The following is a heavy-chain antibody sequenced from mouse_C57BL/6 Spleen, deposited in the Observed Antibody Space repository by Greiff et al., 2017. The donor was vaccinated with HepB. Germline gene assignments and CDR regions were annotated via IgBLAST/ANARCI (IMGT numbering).Heavy chain of an antibody. D-gene: IGHD2-2*01. CDR3: ARSSMVTTGDFDY. Sequence: QVQLQQSGAELVKPGASVKLSCKASGYTFTSYWMQWVKQRPGQGLEWIGEIDPSDSYTNYNQKFKGKATLTVDTSSSTAYMQLSSLTSEDSAVYYCARSSMVTTGDFDYWGQGTTLTVSS. CDR2: IDPSDSYT. J-gene: IGHJ2*01. CDR1: GYTFTSYW. V-gene: IGHV1-50*01.